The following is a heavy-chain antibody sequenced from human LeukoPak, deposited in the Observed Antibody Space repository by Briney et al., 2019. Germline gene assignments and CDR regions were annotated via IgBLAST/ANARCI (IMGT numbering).Heavy chain of an antibody. CDR1: GFTFSSYS. V-gene: IGHV3-21*01. CDR2: ISSSSSYI. CDR3: ARVGYYYDSSGYRLQGYFDY. D-gene: IGHD3-22*01. Sequence: GGSLRLSCAASGFTFSSYSMNWVRQAPGKGLEWVSSISSSSSYIYYADSVKGRFTISRDNAKNSLYLQMSSLRAEDTAVYYCARVGYYYDSSGYRLQGYFDYWGQGTLVTVSS. J-gene: IGHJ4*02.